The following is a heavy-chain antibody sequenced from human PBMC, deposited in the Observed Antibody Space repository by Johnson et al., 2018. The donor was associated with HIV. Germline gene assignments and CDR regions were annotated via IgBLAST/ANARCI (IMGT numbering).Heavy chain of an antibody. Sequence: VQLVESGGGLVQPGGSLRLSCAASGFTFSSYAMHWVRQAPGKGLEWVAVISYDGSNKYYADSVKGRFTISRDNSKNTLYLQMNSLRAVDPAVYYCATPPGGDYWAFDIWGQGTMVTVSS. V-gene: IGHV3-30-3*01. CDR1: GFTFSSYA. D-gene: IGHD4-17*01. CDR3: ATPPGGDYWAFDI. CDR2: ISYDGSNK. J-gene: IGHJ3*02.